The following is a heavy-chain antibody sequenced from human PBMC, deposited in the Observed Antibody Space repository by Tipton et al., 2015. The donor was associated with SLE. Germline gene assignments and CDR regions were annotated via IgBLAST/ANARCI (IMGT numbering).Heavy chain of an antibody. J-gene: IGHJ4*02. D-gene: IGHD1-1*01. Sequence: LRLSCVVYGGSFSDYYWSWIRQNPGKGLEWIGELDRSGNINYNPSLKSRLTISIDTAKNQFSLNLTSVTAADTAVYYCGRVGNWYADDYWGQGILVTVS. CDR2: LDRSGNI. CDR3: GRVGNWYADDY. V-gene: IGHV4-34*01. CDR1: GGSFSDYY.